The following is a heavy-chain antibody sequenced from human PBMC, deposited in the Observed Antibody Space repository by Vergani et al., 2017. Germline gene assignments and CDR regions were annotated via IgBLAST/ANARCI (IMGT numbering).Heavy chain of an antibody. J-gene: IGHJ6*02. V-gene: IGHV1-69*06. D-gene: IGHD3-3*01. CDR3: ARESLELQPTYYYYYGMDV. Sequence: QVQLVQSGAEVKKPGSSVKVSCKASGGTFSSYAISWVRQAPGQGLEWMGGIIPIFGTANYAQKFQGRVTITADKSTSTAYMELSSLRSEDTAVYYCARESLELQPTYYYYYGMDVWGQGTTVTVSS. CDR1: GGTFSSYA. CDR2: IIPIFGTA.